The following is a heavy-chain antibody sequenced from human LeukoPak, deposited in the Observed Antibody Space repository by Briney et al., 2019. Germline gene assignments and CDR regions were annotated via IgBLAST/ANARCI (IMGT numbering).Heavy chain of an antibody. CDR2: FDPEDGET. D-gene: IGHD6-13*01. CDR1: GYTLTELS. CDR3: ATRGAAGGYYYYYMDV. V-gene: IGHV1-24*01. J-gene: IGHJ6*03. Sequence: LGASVKVSCKVSGYTLTELSMHWVRQAPGKGLEWMGGFDPEDGETIYAQKFQGRVTMTEDTSTDTAYMELSSLRSEDTAVYYCATRGAAGGYYYYYMDVWGKGTTVTVSS.